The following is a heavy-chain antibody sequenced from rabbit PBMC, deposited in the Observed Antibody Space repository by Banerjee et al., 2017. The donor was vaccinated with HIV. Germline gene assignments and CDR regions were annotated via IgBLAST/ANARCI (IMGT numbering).Heavy chain of an antibody. CDR2: IYTGSGST. CDR3: ARDAGGPGYGYDFRL. J-gene: IGHJ4*01. V-gene: IGHV1S45*01. CDR1: GFSFSSGYD. Sequence: QEQLVESGGGLVQPGASLTLTCTASGFSFSSGYDMCWVRQAPGKGLEWIGCIYTGSGSTYYANWAKGRFTISKTSTTVSLQMTTLTAADTATYFCARDAGGPGYGYDFRLWGPGTLVTVS. D-gene: IGHD6-1*01.